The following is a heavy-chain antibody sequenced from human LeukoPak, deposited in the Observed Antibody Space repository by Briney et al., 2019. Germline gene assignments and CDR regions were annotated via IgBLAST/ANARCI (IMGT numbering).Heavy chain of an antibody. D-gene: IGHD6-13*01. V-gene: IGHV4-39*01. CDR2: IYYSGST. J-gene: IGHJ6*02. CDR1: GGSISSSSYY. CDR3: ARGGSSSWFGGYYYYGMDV. Sequence: SETLSLTCTVSGGSISSSSYYWGWIRQPPGKGLEWIGSIYYSGSTYYNPSLKSRVTISVDTSKNQFSLKLSSVTAADTAVYYCARGGSSSWFGGYYYYGMDVWGQGTTVTVSS.